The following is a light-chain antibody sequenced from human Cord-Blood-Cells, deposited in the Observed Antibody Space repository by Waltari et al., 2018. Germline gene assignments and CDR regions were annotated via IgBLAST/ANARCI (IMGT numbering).Light chain of an antibody. CDR3: QQSYSTPYS. J-gene: IGKJ2*03. Sequence: DIQMTPSTSSLSASVGDRVTITCRASQSISSYLNWYQQKPGKAPKLLIYAASSLQSRVPSRFSGSGSGTDFTLTISSLQPEDFATYYCQQSYSTPYSFGQGTKLEIK. CDR2: AAS. V-gene: IGKV1-39*01. CDR1: QSISSY.